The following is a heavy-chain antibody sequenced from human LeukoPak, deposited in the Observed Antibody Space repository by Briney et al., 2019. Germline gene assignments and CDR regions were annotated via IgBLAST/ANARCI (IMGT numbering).Heavy chain of an antibody. Sequence: SETLSLTCTVSGGSMSSYYWSWIRQPPGKGLEWIGYIYHSGSTSYNPSLKSRVAMSVDMSKNQFSVKLHSVTAADTAVYYCARVATGYSSSWYQRYYYYMDVWGKGTTVTVSS. V-gene: IGHV4-59*01. CDR1: GGSMSSYY. CDR3: ARVATGYSSSWYQRYYYYMDV. CDR2: IYHSGST. D-gene: IGHD6-13*01. J-gene: IGHJ6*03.